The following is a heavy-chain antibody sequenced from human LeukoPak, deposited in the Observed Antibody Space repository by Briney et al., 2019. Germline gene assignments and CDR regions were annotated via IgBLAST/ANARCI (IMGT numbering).Heavy chain of an antibody. CDR1: GGSFSGYY. Sequence: SETLSLTCAVYGGSFSGYYWSWIRRPPGKGLEWIGEINHSGSTNYNPSLKSRVTISVDTSKNQFSLKLSSVTAADTAVYYCAWGSGSYTYYFDYWGQGTLVTVSS. CDR3: AWGSGSYTYYFDY. J-gene: IGHJ4*02. V-gene: IGHV4-34*01. D-gene: IGHD3-10*01. CDR2: INHSGST.